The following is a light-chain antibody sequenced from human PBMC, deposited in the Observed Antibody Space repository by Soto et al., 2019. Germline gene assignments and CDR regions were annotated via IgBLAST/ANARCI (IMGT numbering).Light chain of an antibody. Sequence: EIVLTQSPGTLSLSPGERATLSCRASQSVSNTYLAWYQHKPGQAPRLLIYGASSRATGIPDRFSGSGSGTDFTLTISRLEPEDFAVYYCQQYDRSVFTFGPGTKVDIK. J-gene: IGKJ3*01. CDR3: QQYDRSVFT. CDR2: GAS. CDR1: QSVSNTY. V-gene: IGKV3-20*01.